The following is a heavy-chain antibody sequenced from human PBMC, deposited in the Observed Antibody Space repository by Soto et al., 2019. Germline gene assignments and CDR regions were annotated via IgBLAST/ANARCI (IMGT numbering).Heavy chain of an antibody. V-gene: IGHV3-30*18. CDR2: ISYDGNNE. D-gene: IGHD2-21*02. Sequence: QVQLVESGGGVVQPGRSLRLSCAASGFTFSSYGMHWVRQAPGKGLEWVAVISYDGNNEYYADSVKGRFTISRDNSKNTLYLQMNSLRADDTAVYYCAKSSLRAYCGGDCYFFDYWGQGTLVTVS. CDR3: AKSSLRAYCGGDCYFFDY. CDR1: GFTFSSYG. J-gene: IGHJ4*02.